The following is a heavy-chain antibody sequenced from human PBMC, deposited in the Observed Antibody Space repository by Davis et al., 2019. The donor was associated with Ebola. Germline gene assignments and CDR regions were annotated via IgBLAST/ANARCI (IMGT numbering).Heavy chain of an antibody. CDR1: GYSFTAYY. CDR2: INPNSGNT. V-gene: IGHV1-2*02. D-gene: IGHD7-27*01. CDR3: ARDGSTSDQKSGELDY. J-gene: IGHJ4*02. Sequence: AASVKVSCKASGYSFTAYYMHWVRQAPGQGLEWMGWINPNSGNTNYAQKFQGRVTMTRDTSITTAYMELSRLRSDDTAVYYCARDGSTSDQKSGELDYWGQGPLVTVSS.